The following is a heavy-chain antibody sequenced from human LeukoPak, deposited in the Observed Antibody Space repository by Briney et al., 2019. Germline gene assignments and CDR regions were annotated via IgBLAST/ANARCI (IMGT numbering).Heavy chain of an antibody. CDR3: AAEIAVASGIVLDP. J-gene: IGHJ5*02. Sequence: SVKVSCKASGFTFTSSAMQWVRQARGQRLEWIGWIVVGSGNTNYAQKFQERVTITRDMSTSTAYMELSSLRSEDTAVYYCAAEIAVASGIVLDPWGQGTLITVSS. D-gene: IGHD6-19*01. CDR2: IVVGSGNT. CDR1: GFTFTSSA. V-gene: IGHV1-58*02.